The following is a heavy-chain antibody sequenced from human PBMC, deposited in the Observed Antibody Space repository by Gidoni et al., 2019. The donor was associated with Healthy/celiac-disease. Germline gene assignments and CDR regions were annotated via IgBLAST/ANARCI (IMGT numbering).Heavy chain of an antibody. CDR3: AAVLERPDYYYGMDV. J-gene: IGHJ6*02. Sequence: GWIVVGSGNTNYAQKFQERVTITRDMSTSTAYMELSSLRSEDTAVYYCAAVLERPDYYYGMDVWGQGTTVTVSS. CDR2: IVVGSGNT. V-gene: IGHV1-58*01. D-gene: IGHD1-1*01.